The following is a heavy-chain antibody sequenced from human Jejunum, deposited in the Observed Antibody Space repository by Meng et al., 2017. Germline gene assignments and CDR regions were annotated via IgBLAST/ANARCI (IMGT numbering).Heavy chain of an antibody. Sequence: EVQLRESGGGVGQRGGSLRRYCAASGSTFNTYALSWVRQAPGKGLEWVSGISGSDGGTYYAASVKGRFTISRDNSKNTLYLQMNSLRAEDTAVYYCAKDVVRSYDILTDYPRFDYWGQGTLVTVSS. CDR1: GSTFNTYA. V-gene: IGHV3-23*01. CDR2: ISGSDGGT. CDR3: AKDVVRSYDILTDYPRFDY. D-gene: IGHD3-9*01. J-gene: IGHJ4*02.